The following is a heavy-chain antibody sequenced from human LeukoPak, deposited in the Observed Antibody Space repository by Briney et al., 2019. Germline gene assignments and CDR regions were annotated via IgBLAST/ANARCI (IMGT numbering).Heavy chain of an antibody. CDR2: IRYDGSNK. CDR1: GFTLSSYG. V-gene: IGHV3-30*02. D-gene: IGHD3-3*01. Sequence: GRSLRLSRAASGFTLSSYGMHWVPHAPGKGLERVAFIRYDGSNKYYADSAKGRFTISRDNSKNTLYLQMNSLRAEDTAVYYCAKDLYDFWSGYYPKYNWFDPWGQGTLVTVSS. CDR3: AKDLYDFWSGYYPKYNWFDP. J-gene: IGHJ5*02.